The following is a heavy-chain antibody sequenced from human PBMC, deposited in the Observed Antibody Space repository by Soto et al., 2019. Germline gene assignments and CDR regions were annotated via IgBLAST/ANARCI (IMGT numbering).Heavy chain of an antibody. CDR3: ARGGYFDSSNYLAY. Sequence: ASVKVSCKASGYTFTSYGINGVLQSPGRGLDWMGWINPGNGNTKYSQQFQGRVIIDRDTSASTAYMELSSLRSEDTAVYYCARGGYFDSSNYLAYWGLGTLVTVSS. J-gene: IGHJ4*02. D-gene: IGHD3-22*01. CDR1: GYTFTSYG. CDR2: INPGNGNT. V-gene: IGHV1-3*01.